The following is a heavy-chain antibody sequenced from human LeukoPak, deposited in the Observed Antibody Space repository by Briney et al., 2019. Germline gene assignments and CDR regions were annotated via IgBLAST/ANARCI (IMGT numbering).Heavy chain of an antibody. D-gene: IGHD5-12*01. J-gene: IGHJ4*02. CDR1: GFTFSSYG. CDR2: ISYDGSNK. Sequence: GGSLRLSCAASGFTFSSYGMHWVRQAPGKGLEWVAVISYDGSNKYYADSVKGRFTISRDNSKNTLYLQMNSLRAEDTAVYYCARDQRGYSGYFDYWGQGTLVTVSS. V-gene: IGHV3-30*03. CDR3: ARDQRGYSGYFDY.